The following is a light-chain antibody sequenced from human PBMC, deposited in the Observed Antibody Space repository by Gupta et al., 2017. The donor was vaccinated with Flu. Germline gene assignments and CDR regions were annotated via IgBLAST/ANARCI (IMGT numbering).Light chain of an antibody. CDR3: QQRYSAPHS. V-gene: IGKV1-39*01. CDR1: QPISNY. CDR2: SAS. Sequence: DIQMTQSPSSMSASVGDRVTITCRASQPISNYLNWYQQKSGKAPKLLIYSASSLKSGVTSRFCGSSCGTDYSLPINSLQPEDFATYYCQQRYSAPHSFGQGTKLEI. J-gene: IGKJ2*03.